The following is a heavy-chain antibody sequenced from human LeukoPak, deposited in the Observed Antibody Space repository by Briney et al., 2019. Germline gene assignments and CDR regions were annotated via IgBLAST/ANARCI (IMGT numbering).Heavy chain of an antibody. J-gene: IGHJ5*02. CDR1: GGSISGYY. CDR3: VRSKSGTYGWFDP. CDR2: IYYTGST. V-gene: IGHV4-59*01. D-gene: IGHD4-17*01. Sequence: PSETLSLTCTVSGGSISGYYWSWIRQSPGKGLEWIGYIYYTGSTNYNPSLKSRVIISVDTSKNQFSLKVSSVTAADTAVYYCVRSKSGTYGWFDPWGQGTLVTVSS.